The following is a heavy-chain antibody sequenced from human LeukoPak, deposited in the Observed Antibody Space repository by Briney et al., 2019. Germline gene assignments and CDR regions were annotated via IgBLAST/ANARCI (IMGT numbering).Heavy chain of an antibody. CDR3: ARDPSPYGYYYYYGMDV. V-gene: IGHV3-33*01. J-gene: IGHJ6*02. CDR2: IWYDGSNK. D-gene: IGHD2-21*01. Sequence: PGGSLRLSCAASGFTFSTYAMHWVRQAPGKGLEWVAVIWYDGSNKYYADSVKGRFTISRDNSKNTLYLQMNSLRAEDTAVYYCARDPSPYGYYYYYGMDVWGQGTTVTVSS. CDR1: GFTFSTYA.